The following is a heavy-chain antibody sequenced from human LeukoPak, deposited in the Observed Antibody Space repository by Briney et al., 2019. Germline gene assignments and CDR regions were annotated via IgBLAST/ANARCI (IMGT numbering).Heavy chain of an antibody. D-gene: IGHD3-16*01. Sequence: GGSLRLSCAASGFTFSSYAMSWVRQAPGKGLVWVSRITNDGSSTTYADSVKGRFTISRDNSKNTLYLQMNSLRAEDTAVYYCARDGGVSLDYWGQGTLVTVSS. CDR1: GFTFSSYA. J-gene: IGHJ4*02. CDR3: ARDGGVSLDY. CDR2: ITNDGSST. V-gene: IGHV3-23*01.